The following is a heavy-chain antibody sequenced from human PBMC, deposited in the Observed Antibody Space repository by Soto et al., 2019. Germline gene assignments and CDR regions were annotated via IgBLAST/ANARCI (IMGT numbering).Heavy chain of an antibody. CDR2: ISSSSSYI. J-gene: IGHJ5*02. V-gene: IGHV3-21*01. CDR3: ARDSVDMTTVITGTNWFDP. Sequence: EVQLVESGGGLVKPGGSLRLSCAASGFTFSSYSMNWVRQAPGKGLEWVSSISSSSSYIYYADSVKGRFTISRDNAKNSLYLQMNSLRAEDTAVYYCARDSVDMTTVITGTNWFDPWGQGTLVTVSS. D-gene: IGHD4-17*01. CDR1: GFTFSSYS.